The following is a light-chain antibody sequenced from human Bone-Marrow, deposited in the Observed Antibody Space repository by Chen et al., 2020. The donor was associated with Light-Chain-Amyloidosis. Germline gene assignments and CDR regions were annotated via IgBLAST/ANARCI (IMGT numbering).Light chain of an antibody. CDR1: SSDVGGDNH. V-gene: IGLV2-14*01. J-gene: IGLJ1*01. CDR2: EVT. CDR3: SSYTITNTLV. Sequence: QSALTQPASVSGSPGQSITISCTGTSSDVGGDNHVSWYQQHPDKAPKLMIYEVTNRPSWVPDRFSGSKSDNPASLPISGLQPEDEADYFCSSYTITNTLVFGSGTRVTVL.